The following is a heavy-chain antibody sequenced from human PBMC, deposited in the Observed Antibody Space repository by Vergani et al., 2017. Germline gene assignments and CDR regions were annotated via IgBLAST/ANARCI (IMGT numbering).Heavy chain of an antibody. CDR3: ARGCSSWIHVSSGGSCYSTFQH. D-gene: IGHD2-15*01. J-gene: IGHJ1*01. Sequence: QVQLVQSGAEVKKPGSSVKVSCKASGGTFSSYAISWVRQAPGQGLEWMGGIIPIFGTANYAQKFQGRVTITADESTSTAYMELSSLRSEDTAVYYCARGCSSWIHVSSGGSCYSTFQHWGQGTLVTVSS. CDR1: GGTFSSYA. CDR2: IIPIFGTA. V-gene: IGHV1-69*01.